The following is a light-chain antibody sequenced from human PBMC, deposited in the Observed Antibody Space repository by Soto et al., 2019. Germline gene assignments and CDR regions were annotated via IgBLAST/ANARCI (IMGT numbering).Light chain of an antibody. CDR3: QQYNNWPYT. V-gene: IGKV3-15*01. CDR2: DAS. Sequence: EIVMTQSPATLSVSPGERATLSCRASQPVSSNSAWYRHKPGQAPTLLIYDASTRATGIPARFSGSGSGTEFTLTISSLQSEDFAVYYCQQYNNWPYTFGQGTKLEIK. CDR1: QPVSSN. J-gene: IGKJ2*01.